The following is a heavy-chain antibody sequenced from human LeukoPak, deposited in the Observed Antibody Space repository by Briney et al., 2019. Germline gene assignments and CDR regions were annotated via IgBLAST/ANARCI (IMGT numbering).Heavy chain of an antibody. CDR3: ARSVQLWSPYGMDV. V-gene: IGHV4-59*08. D-gene: IGHD5-18*01. CDR2: IYYSGST. Sequence: SETLSLTCTVSGGSISSYYWSWIRQPPGKGLEWIGYIYYSGSTNYNPSLKSRVTISVDTSKNQFSLKLSSVTAADTAVYYCARSVQLWSPYGMDVWGQGTTVTASS. J-gene: IGHJ6*02. CDR1: GGSISSYY.